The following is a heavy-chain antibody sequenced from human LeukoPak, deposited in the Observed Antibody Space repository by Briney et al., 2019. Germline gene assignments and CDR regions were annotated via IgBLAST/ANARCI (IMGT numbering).Heavy chain of an antibody. Sequence: PSETLSLTCTVSGGSISSHYWSWIRQPPGKGLEWIGYIYYSGSTNYNPSLKSRVTISVDTSKNQFSLKLSSVTAADTAVYYCARYDLWSGYPSKYAFDIWGQGTMVTVSS. D-gene: IGHD3-3*01. V-gene: IGHV4-59*11. CDR3: ARYDLWSGYPSKYAFDI. CDR2: IYYSGST. CDR1: GGSISSHY. J-gene: IGHJ3*02.